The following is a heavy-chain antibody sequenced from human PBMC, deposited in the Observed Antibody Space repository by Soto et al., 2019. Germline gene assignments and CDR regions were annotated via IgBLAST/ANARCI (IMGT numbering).Heavy chain of an antibody. V-gene: IGHV3-30-3*01. Sequence: GGSLRLSCAASGFTFISYAMHWGRQAPGKGLEWVAVISYDGSNKYYADSVKGRFTISRDNSKNTLYLQMNSLRAEDTAVYYCARCSLDSSYYYYYGMDVWGQGTTVTVSS. CDR1: GFTFISYA. D-gene: IGHD5-18*01. J-gene: IGHJ6*02. CDR3: ARCSLDSSYYYYYGMDV. CDR2: ISYDGSNK.